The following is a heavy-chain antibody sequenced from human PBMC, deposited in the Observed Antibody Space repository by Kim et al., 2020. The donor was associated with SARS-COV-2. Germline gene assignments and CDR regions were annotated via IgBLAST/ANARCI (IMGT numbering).Heavy chain of an antibody. V-gene: IGHV3-48*03. CDR2: ISGSGNTR. CDR3: TRRGDTSGEGTGYDAFDI. J-gene: IGHJ3*02. D-gene: IGHD6-19*01. CDR1: GFTVSSNE. Sequence: GGSLRLSCEVSGFTVSSNEMNWVRQAPAKGLEWVSYISGSGNTRYYADAVKGRFTISRDIANNFLYLQMNSLRVEDTAVYYCTRRGDTSGEGTGYDAFDIWGQGTMVTVSS.